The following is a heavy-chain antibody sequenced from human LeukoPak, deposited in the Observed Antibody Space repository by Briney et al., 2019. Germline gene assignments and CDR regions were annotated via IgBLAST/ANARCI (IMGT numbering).Heavy chain of an antibody. CDR2: INPNSGGT. CDR1: GYTFTGYY. V-gene: IGHV1-2*02. Sequence: GASVKVSCKASGYTFTGYYMHWVRQAPGQGLEWMGWINPNSGGTNYAQKFQGRVTMTRDTSISTAYMELSRLRSDDTAVYYCARAPMSARGAFDIWGQGTMVTVSS. D-gene: IGHD6-6*01. CDR3: ARAPMSARGAFDI. J-gene: IGHJ3*02.